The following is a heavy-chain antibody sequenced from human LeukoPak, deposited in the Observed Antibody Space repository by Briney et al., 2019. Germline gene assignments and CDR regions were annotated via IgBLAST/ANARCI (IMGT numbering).Heavy chain of an antibody. D-gene: IGHD2-15*01. CDR2: ISAYNGNT. Sequence: ASVKVSCKASGYTFTSYGISWVRQAPGQGLEWMGWISAYNGNTNYAQKLQGRVTMTTDTSTSTAYMELRSLRSDDTAVYYCARLYCSGGSCYSDAFDIWGQGTMVTVSS. CDR3: ARLYCSGGSCYSDAFDI. V-gene: IGHV1-18*01. J-gene: IGHJ3*02. CDR1: GYTFTSYG.